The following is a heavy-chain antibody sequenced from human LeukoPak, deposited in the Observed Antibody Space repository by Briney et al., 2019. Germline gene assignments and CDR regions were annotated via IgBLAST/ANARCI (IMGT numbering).Heavy chain of an antibody. CDR3: ARVYYYYYMDV. V-gene: IGHV4-59*01. J-gene: IGHJ6*03. CDR2: IYYSGST. Sequence: TSETLSLTCTVSGGSISSYYWSWIRQPPGKGLEWIGYIYYSGSTNYNLSLKSRVTISVDTSKNQFSLKLSSVTAADTAVYYCARVYYYYYMDVWGKGTTVTVSS. CDR1: GGSISSYY.